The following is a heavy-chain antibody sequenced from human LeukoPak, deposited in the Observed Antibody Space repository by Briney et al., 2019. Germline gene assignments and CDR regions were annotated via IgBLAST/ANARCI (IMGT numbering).Heavy chain of an antibody. CDR2: IIPIFGTA. D-gene: IGHD4-23*01. J-gene: IGHJ5*02. CDR3: ARGETTVVTNWFDA. CDR1: GGTFISYA. V-gene: IGHV1-69*13. Sequence: SVKVSCKASGGTFISYAISWVRQAPGQGLEWMGGIIPIFGTANYAQKFQGRVTITADESTSTAYMELSSLRSEDTAVYYCARGETTVVTNWFDAWGQGTLVTVSS.